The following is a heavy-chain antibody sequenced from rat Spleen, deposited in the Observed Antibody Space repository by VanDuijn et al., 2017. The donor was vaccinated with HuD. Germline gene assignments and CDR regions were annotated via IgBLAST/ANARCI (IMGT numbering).Heavy chain of an antibody. D-gene: IGHD1-2*01. CDR3: ERKDIIMAANWFAY. J-gene: IGHJ3*01. CDR1: GFTFSDYY. CDR2: ISSDGSNT. V-gene: IGHV5-29*01. Sequence: EVQLVESDGGLVQPGRSLKLSCAASGFTFSDYYMAWVRQAPTKGLEWVATISSDGSNTYYRDSVKGRFTISRDNVRSTLYLQMDSLRSEDTATYYCERKDIIMAANWFAYWGQGTLVTVSS.